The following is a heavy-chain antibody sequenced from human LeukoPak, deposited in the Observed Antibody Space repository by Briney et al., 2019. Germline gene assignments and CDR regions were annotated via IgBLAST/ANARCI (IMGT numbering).Heavy chain of an antibody. D-gene: IGHD2-21*02. Sequence: GRSLRLSCAASGFTFDDYAMHWVRQAPGKGLEWVSGISWNSGSIGYADSVKGRFTISRDNAKNSLYLQMNSLRAEDTALYYCAKGFVVVTAIRKDAFDIWGQGTMGTVSS. CDR3: AKGFVVVTAIRKDAFDI. V-gene: IGHV3-9*01. CDR2: ISWNSGSI. CDR1: GFTFDDYA. J-gene: IGHJ3*02.